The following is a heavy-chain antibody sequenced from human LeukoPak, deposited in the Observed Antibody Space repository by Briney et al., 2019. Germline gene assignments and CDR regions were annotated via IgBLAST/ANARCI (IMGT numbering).Heavy chain of an antibody. V-gene: IGHV4-39*07. J-gene: IGHJ4*02. CDR3: AREYGSGSYFDY. D-gene: IGHD3-10*01. Sequence: KSSETLSLTCTVSGGSISSSSHYWGWIRQPPGKGLEWIGSIYYSGRTYYNPSLKSRVTISVDTSKNQFSLKLSSVTAADTAVYYCAREYGSGSYFDYWGQGTLVTVSS. CDR2: IYYSGRT. CDR1: GGSISSSSHY.